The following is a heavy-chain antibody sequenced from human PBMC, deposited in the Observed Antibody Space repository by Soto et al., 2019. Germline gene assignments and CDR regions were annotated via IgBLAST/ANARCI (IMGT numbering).Heavy chain of an antibody. J-gene: IGHJ3*02. CDR3: AFLRPNDAFAI. CDR1: GFTFSSYS. D-gene: IGHD6-25*01. CDR2: ISSSSSYI. Sequence: PGGSLRLSCAASGFTFSSYSMNWVRQAPGKGLEWVSSISSSSSYIYYADSVKGRFTISRDNAKISLYLQMNSLRAEATAVYDCAFLRPNDAFAIGDQGTMVTVSS. V-gene: IGHV3-21*01.